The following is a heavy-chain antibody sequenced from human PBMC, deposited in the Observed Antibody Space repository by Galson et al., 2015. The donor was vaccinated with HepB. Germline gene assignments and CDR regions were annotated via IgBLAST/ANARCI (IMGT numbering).Heavy chain of an antibody. J-gene: IGHJ6*04. CDR1: GYIFTSFY. CDR3: ARVGARMAAPDV. V-gene: IGHV1-46*01. Sequence: SVKVSCKASGYIFTSFYMHWVRQAPGQGLEWVGIVNPGGGGTSYDPKFQGRVTMTRDTSTSTVYMELSSLRSEDTAMYYCARVGARMAAPDVWGKGTTVIVSS. D-gene: IGHD3-16*01. CDR2: VNPGGGGT.